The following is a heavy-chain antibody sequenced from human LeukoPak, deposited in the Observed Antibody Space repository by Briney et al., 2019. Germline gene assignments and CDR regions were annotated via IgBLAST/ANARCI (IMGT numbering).Heavy chain of an antibody. V-gene: IGHV3-23*01. CDR3: AKQVSGQWLTPDSD. D-gene: IGHD6-19*01. J-gene: IGHJ4*02. CDR1: GFTFNNFG. CDR2: ISGSGGTT. Sequence: GGTLRLSCAASGFTFNNFGMSWVRQAPGKGLEWVSAISGSGGTTYYADSVKGRFTISRDNSRNTLFLQMNSLTVEDTAVYYCAKQVSGQWLTPDSDWGQGTLVTVSS.